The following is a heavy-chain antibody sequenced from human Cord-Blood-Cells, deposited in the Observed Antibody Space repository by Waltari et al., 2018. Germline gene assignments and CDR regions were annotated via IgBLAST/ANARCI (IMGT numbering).Heavy chain of an antibody. CDR3: ASGGDLRDAFDI. CDR2: SSRRGNTI. J-gene: IGHJ3*02. Sequence: QVQLVESGGGLVKPGGSLRLSCAASGFTFSDCSMSLIRQAPGKGREGVSESSRRGNTIYYADSVKGRFTISRDNAKNSLDLQMNSLRSEDTAVYYCASGGDLRDAFDIWGQGTMVTVSS. CDR1: GFTFSDCS. V-gene: IGHV3-11*01. D-gene: IGHD3-16*01.